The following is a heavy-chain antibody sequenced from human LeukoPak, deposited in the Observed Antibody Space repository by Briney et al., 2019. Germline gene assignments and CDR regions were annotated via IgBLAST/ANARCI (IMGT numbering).Heavy chain of an antibody. CDR3: ARDGIYDSSGYYLR. CDR1: GGSISSSSYY. J-gene: IGHJ4*02. D-gene: IGHD3-22*01. CDR2: IYYSGST. Sequence: SETLSLTCTVSGGSISSSSYYWGWIRQPPGKGLEWIGSIYYSGSTYYNPSLKSRVTISVDTSKNQFSLKLSSVTAADTAVYYCARDGIYDSSGYYLRWGQGTLVTVSS. V-gene: IGHV4-39*07.